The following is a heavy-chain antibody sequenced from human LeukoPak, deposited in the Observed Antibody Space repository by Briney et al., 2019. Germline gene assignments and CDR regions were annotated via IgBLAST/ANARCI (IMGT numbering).Heavy chain of an antibody. V-gene: IGHV1-69*06. CDR3: ASATLRCSGGSCYEKDV. CDR1: GGAFSSYV. CDR2: IIPIFGTA. D-gene: IGHD2-15*01. Sequence: ASVKVSCKASGGAFSSYVISWVRQAPGQGLEWMGGIIPIFGTADYAQKFQGRLTITADKSTSTAYMELSSLRSEDTAIYYCASATLRCSGGSCYEKDVWGKGTTVTVSS. J-gene: IGHJ6*04.